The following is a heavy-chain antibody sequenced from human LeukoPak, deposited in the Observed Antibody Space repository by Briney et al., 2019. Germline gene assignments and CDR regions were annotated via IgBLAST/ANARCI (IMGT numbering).Heavy chain of an antibody. CDR2: IIPIFGTA. Sequence: ASVKVSCKASGGTFSNYAITWVRQAPGQGLEWMGGIIPIFGTANYAQKFQGRVTITADESASTAYMELSSLRSEDTAVYYCARGVGTAMVSCDYWGQGTLVTVPS. CDR3: ARGVGTAMVSCDY. CDR1: GGTFSNYA. V-gene: IGHV1-69*13. J-gene: IGHJ4*02. D-gene: IGHD5-18*01.